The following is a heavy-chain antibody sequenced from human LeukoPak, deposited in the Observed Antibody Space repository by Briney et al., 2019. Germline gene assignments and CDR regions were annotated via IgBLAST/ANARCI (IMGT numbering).Heavy chain of an antibody. CDR3: ARVPLSDSSGHYYPH. J-gene: IGHJ1*01. V-gene: IGHV1-3*04. D-gene: IGHD3-22*01. CDR1: GFTFSSYG. Sequence: KAGGSLRLSCAASGFTFSSYGMHWVRQAPRQSLEWMGWINTGNGDTKSSQKFQDRVALTRDTSASTAYMELNSLSSEDTAVYYCARVPLSDSSGHYYPHWGQGTLVTVSS. CDR2: INTGNGDT.